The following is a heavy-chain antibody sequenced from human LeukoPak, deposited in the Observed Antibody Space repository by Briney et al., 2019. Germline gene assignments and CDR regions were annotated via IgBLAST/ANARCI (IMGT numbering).Heavy chain of an antibody. CDR2: IYYSGST. J-gene: IGHJ4*02. V-gene: IGHV4-59*04. CDR1: GGSISSYY. Sequence: SETLSLTCTVSGGSISSYYWSWIRQPPGKGLEWIGYIYYSGSTYYNPSLKSRVTISVDTSKNQFSLKLSSVTAADTAVYYCYPYDFWSGYGADWGQGTLVTVSS. D-gene: IGHD3-3*01. CDR3: YPYDFWSGYGAD.